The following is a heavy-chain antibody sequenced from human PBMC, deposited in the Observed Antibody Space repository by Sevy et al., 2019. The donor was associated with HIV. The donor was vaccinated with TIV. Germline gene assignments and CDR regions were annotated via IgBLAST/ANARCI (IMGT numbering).Heavy chain of an antibody. V-gene: IGHV7-4-1*02. CDR1: GYTFTSYV. Sequence: ASVKVSCKASGYTFTSYVMNWVRQAPGQGLEWMGWINTNTGNPTYAQGFTGRFVFSLDTSVSTAYLQISSLKAEDTAVYYRARGECSSSSCYYYYGMDVWGQGATVTVSS. CDR2: INTNTGNP. CDR3: ARGECSSSSCYYYYGMDV. D-gene: IGHD2-2*01. J-gene: IGHJ6*02.